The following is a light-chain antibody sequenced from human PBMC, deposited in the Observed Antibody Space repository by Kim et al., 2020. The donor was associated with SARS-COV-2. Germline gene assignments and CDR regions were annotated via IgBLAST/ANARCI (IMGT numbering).Light chain of an antibody. J-gene: IGKJ1*01. CDR2: AAS. CDR1: QDIRNY. CDR3: QKYNSAPWT. Sequence: SSLGYGVTITCRASQDIRNYGPLYQQRPGKAPELLIYAASALQSGVPSRFSGSGSGTDFTLTISALQPEDVATYFCQKYNSAPWTFGQGTKVNIK. V-gene: IGKV1-27*01.